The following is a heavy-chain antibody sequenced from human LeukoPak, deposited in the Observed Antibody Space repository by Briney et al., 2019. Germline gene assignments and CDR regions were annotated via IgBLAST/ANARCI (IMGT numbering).Heavy chain of an antibody. CDR1: GYTFTGYY. Sequence: ASVKVSCKASGYTFTGYYMHWVRQAPGQGLEWMGWINPNSGDTNYAQKFQGWVTMTRDTTISTAYMELSRLRSDDTAVYYCARGLTQYYFDYWGQGTLVTVSS. CDR3: ARGLTQYYFDY. CDR2: INPNSGDT. V-gene: IGHV1-2*04. J-gene: IGHJ4*02. D-gene: IGHD1-14*01.